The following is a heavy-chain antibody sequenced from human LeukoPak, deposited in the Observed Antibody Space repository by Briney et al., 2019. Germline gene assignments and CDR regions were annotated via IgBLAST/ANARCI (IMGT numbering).Heavy chain of an antibody. CDR1: GGSFSGYY. CDR3: ARAEGGLWFGEGQMDV. D-gene: IGHD3-10*01. Sequence: SETLSLTCAVYGGSFSGYYWSWIRQPPGKGLEWIGEINHSGSTKNNSSLKSRVTISVDTSKNQFSLKLSSVTAADTAVYYCARAEGGLWFGEGQMDVWGKGTTVIVSS. J-gene: IGHJ6*04. V-gene: IGHV4-34*01. CDR2: INHSGST.